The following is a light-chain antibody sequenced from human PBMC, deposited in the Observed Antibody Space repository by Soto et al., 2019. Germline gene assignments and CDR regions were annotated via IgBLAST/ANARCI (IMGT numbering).Light chain of an antibody. Sequence: QSVLTQPPSASGTPGQRVTISCSGRGSNIGTNTVNWYQQLPGTAPKLLIYRTDQRPAGIPDRFSGSKSGTSASLDISGLQSDDEADYYCTAWDGSLDGRVFGGGTKLTVL. CDR2: RTD. CDR1: GSNIGTNT. J-gene: IGLJ3*02. CDR3: TAWDGSLDGRV. V-gene: IGLV1-44*01.